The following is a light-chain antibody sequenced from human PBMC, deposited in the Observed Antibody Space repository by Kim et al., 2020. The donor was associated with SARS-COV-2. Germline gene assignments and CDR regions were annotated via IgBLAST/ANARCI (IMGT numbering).Light chain of an antibody. V-gene: IGKV1-39*01. CDR3: LQSYSAPKT. Sequence: ASVGDRVTINCRASQSIRSYVNWYQQKPGKAPKVLIYATSNLESGVSSRFSGSGSGTDFSLTISNLQPEEFATYYCLQSYSAPKTFGQGTKVDIK. CDR1: QSIRSY. J-gene: IGKJ1*01. CDR2: ATS.